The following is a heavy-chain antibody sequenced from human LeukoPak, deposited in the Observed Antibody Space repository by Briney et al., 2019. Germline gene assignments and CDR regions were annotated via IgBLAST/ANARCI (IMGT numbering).Heavy chain of an antibody. Sequence: GGSLRLSCAASGFTFSTYAVNWVRQAPGKGLEWVSTISGSGDSTYYADSVKGRFTISRDNSKNTLYLQMNSLRAEDTAVYYCARDRGSGWPVLDYWGQGTLVTVSS. D-gene: IGHD6-19*01. CDR3: ARDRGSGWPVLDY. V-gene: IGHV3-23*01. J-gene: IGHJ4*02. CDR1: GFTFSTYA. CDR2: ISGSGDST.